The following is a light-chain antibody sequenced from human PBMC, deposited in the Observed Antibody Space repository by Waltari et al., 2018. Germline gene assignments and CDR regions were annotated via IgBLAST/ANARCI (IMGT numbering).Light chain of an antibody. V-gene: IGLV1-47*01. J-gene: IGLJ3*02. Sequence: QSVLTQPPSASGSPVQRVTISCSGSSSNIGSNYVYCYQHLPGTAPKLLIYTNNPRPSGVPDRFSGSKSGTSASLAISGLRSEDEADYYCAAWDDSLSGLIMFGGGTKLTVL. CDR2: TNN. CDR3: AAWDDSLSGLIM. CDR1: SSNIGSNY.